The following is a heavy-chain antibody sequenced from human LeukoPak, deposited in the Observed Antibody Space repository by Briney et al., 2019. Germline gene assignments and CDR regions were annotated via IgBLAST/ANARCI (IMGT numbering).Heavy chain of an antibody. CDR1: GGTFSSYA. J-gene: IGHJ4*02. CDR2: IIPIFGTA. D-gene: IGHD3-16*01. Sequence: ASVKVSCKASGGTFSSYAISWVRQAPGQGLEWMGGIIPIFGTANYAQKFQGRVTITADESTSTAYMELSSLRSGDTAVYYCARDLNYDYVWGSPNFDYWGQGTLVTVSS. CDR3: ARDLNYDYVWGSPNFDY. V-gene: IGHV1-69*13.